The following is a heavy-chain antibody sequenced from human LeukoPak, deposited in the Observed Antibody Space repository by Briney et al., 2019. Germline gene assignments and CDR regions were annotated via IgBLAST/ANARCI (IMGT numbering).Heavy chain of an antibody. V-gene: IGHV3-23*01. CDR1: GFTFSSYA. CDR3: ARPLSSNCRIDP. CDR2: ISGSGGST. Sequence: PGGSLRLSCAASGFTFSSYAMSWVRQAPGKGLEWVSAISGSGGSTYYADSVKGRFTISRDNAKNTLYLQMNSLRVEDTAVYYCARPLSSNCRIDPWGQGTFVTVSS. J-gene: IGHJ5*02. D-gene: IGHD1-1*01.